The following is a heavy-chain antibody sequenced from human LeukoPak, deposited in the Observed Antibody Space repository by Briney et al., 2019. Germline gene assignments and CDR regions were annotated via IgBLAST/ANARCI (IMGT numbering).Heavy chain of an antibody. Sequence: SETLSLTCTVSGGSISSYYWSWIRQPPGKGLEWIGYIYYSGSANYNPSLKSRVTISVDTSKNQFSLKLSSVTAADTAVYYCARLTVTTIRFDYWGQGTLVTVSS. D-gene: IGHD4-17*01. V-gene: IGHV4-59*01. CDR2: IYYSGSA. CDR3: ARLTVTTIRFDY. CDR1: GGSISSYY. J-gene: IGHJ4*02.